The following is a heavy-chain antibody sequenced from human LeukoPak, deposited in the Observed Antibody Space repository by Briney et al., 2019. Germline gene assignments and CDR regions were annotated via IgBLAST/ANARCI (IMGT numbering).Heavy chain of an antibody. J-gene: IGHJ2*01. V-gene: IGHV4-59*01. CDR3: VRMDYDSHVVNWDFAL. Sequence: SETLSLTCSVSGGFINIYYCSWIRQPPGQGLEWIGFISYSGSTNYYPSLKSRLTISVDTSKAQLSLKLSSVTAADTAVYYCVRMDYDSHVVNWDFALWGRGTLVTVSS. D-gene: IGHD3-22*01. CDR1: GGFINIYY. CDR2: ISYSGST.